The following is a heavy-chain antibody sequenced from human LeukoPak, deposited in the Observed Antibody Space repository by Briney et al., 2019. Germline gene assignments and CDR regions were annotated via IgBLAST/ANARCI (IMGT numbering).Heavy chain of an antibody. V-gene: IGHV5-51*01. CDR3: ARHYYGSGSLNYFDY. CDR2: IYPGDSDT. Sequence: PGASLQISCEGSGYIFTSYWIGWVRPLPGEGLEGMGIIYPGDSDTRYSPSFEGQVTISADNSISTAYLQWSSLKASDTAMYYCARHYYGSGSLNYFDYWGQGTLVTVSS. D-gene: IGHD3-10*01. J-gene: IGHJ4*02. CDR1: GYIFTSYW.